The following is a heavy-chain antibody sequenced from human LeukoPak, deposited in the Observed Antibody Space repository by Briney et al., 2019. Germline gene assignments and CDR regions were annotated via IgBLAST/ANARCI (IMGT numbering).Heavy chain of an antibody. V-gene: IGHV4-4*07. CDR1: GGSISSYY. CDR2: IYTSGST. D-gene: IGHD6-13*01. J-gene: IGHJ4*02. Sequence: SETLPLTCTVSGGSISSYYWSWIRQPAGKGLEWIGRIYTSGSTNYNPSLKSRVTMSVDTSKNQFSLKLSSVTAADTAVYYCARGIAALGTLSFDYWGQGTLVTVSP. CDR3: ARGIAALGTLSFDY.